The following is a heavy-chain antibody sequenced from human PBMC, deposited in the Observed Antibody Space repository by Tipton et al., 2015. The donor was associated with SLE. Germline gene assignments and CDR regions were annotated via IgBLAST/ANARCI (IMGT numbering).Heavy chain of an antibody. V-gene: IGHV1-8*01. D-gene: IGHD6-19*01. CDR1: GYTFTKYD. CDR3: ALSAAVAGLGLDY. CDR2: MNPNSGDT. J-gene: IGHJ4*02. Sequence: QSGAEVKKPGASVKVSCRSSGYTFTKYDINWVRQATGQGLEWMGWMNPNSGDTGYAEKFQGRISMTSNISINTAYMELTSLTSEDTAVYYCALSAAVAGLGLDYWGQGTLVTVSS.